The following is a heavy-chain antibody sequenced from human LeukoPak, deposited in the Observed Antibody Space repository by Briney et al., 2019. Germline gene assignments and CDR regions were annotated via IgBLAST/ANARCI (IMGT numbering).Heavy chain of an antibody. D-gene: IGHD4-17*01. V-gene: IGHV4-4*07. CDR2: IYSSGTI. CDR3: TRDSETTGEVKFDP. J-gene: IGHJ5*02. CDR1: GGSISSYY. Sequence: PSETLSLTCSVSGGSISSYYWSWIRQPAGKGLEWIGRIYSSGTITYNPSLQSRVTMSVDTSKNEFSLKMSSVTAADTAVYYCTRDSETTGEVKFDPWGQGTLVAVSS.